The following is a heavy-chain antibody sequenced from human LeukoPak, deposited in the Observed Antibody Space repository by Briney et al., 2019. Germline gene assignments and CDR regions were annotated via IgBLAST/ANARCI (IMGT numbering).Heavy chain of an antibody. V-gene: IGHV4-38-2*01. J-gene: IGHJ4*02. CDR1: GSSITTDFY. Sequence: KPSETLSLTCSVSGSSITTDFYWAWIRQPPGKGLEWIAHTWHTGSAYFNPSLKSRVTMSVDTSKNQLSLRLTSVTAADTAVYFCSRRKYAYDRNGFYTENFFDTWGLGTLVTVSS. CDR3: SRRKYAYDRNGFYTENFFDT. D-gene: IGHD3-22*01. CDR2: TWHTGSA.